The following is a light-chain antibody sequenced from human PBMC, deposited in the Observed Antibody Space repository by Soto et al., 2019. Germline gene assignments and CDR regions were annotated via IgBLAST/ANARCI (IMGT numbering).Light chain of an antibody. CDR2: KTS. CDR1: QSSSIW. J-gene: IGKJ1*01. V-gene: IGKV1-5*03. CDR3: QHYNDYSWT. Sequence: IHMTQSPSTLAASVGDRVTITCRASQSSSIWLAWYQQKPGKAPNLLIYKTSSLETGVPSRFSGSGSGTEFTLTISSLQPDDFATYYCQHYNDYSWTFGQGTKVEVK.